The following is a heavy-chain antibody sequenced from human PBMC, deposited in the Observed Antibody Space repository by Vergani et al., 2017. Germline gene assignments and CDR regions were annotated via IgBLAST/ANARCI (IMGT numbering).Heavy chain of an antibody. CDR1: GYTFTGYY. V-gene: IGHV1-2*02. J-gene: IGHJ3*02. Sequence: QVQLVQSGAEVKKPGASVKVSCKASGYTFTGYYMHWVRQAPGQGLEWMGWINPNSGGTNYAQKFQGRVTMTRDTSISTAYMELSRLRSDDTAVYYCAREWEYYYDSSGDRADAFDIWGQGTMVTVYS. CDR2: INPNSGGT. CDR3: AREWEYYYDSSGDRADAFDI. D-gene: IGHD3-22*01.